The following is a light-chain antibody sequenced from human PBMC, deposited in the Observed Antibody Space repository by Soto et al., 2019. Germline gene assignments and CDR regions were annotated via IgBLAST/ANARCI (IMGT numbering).Light chain of an antibody. CDR2: AAS. Sequence: DIQMTQSPSSLSAYVGDRVTITCRASQNINSYLNWYQQKPGKAPKLLIYAASSLQSTVPSRLSGSGYGTDFTLTISSLQPEDFATYYCQQSYTTPYTFGQGPKLEI. CDR1: QNINSY. V-gene: IGKV1-39*01. CDR3: QQSYTTPYT. J-gene: IGKJ2*01.